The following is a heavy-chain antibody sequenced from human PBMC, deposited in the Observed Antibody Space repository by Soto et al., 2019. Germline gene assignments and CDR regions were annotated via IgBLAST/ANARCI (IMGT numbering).Heavy chain of an antibody. D-gene: IGHD5-12*01. CDR3: AAAKGYSGYGSSYYYYYYMDV. CDR2: IVVGSGNT. J-gene: IGHJ6*03. CDR1: CITFNSSA. V-gene: IGHV1-58*02. Sequence: APGKVSCEASCITFNSSAMQWGRQARGQRHEGIGWIVVGSGNTNYAQKFQERVTITRDMSTSTAYMELSSLRSEDTAVYYCAAAKGYSGYGSSYYYYYYMDVWGKGTTVTVSS.